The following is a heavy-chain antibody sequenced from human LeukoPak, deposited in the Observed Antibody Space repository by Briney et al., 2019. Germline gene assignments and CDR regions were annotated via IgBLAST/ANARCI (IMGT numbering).Heavy chain of an antibody. CDR2: INCHSGGT. CDR1: GYTFTGYY. Sequence: ASVKVSCKSSGYTFTGYYIHWVRQAPGQGLEWMGWINCHSGGTNHAQKFQGSVTMTRDPSISTAYMELTSLISDDTAVYYCARGDTYGADYWGQGTLVTVSS. CDR3: ARGDTYGADY. J-gene: IGHJ4*02. V-gene: IGHV1-2*02. D-gene: IGHD1-26*01.